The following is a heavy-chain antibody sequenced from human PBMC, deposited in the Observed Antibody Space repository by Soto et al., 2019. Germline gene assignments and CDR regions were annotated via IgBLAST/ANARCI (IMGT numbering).Heavy chain of an antibody. CDR2: IYYSGST. CDR1: GGSVSSGSYY. J-gene: IGHJ4*02. D-gene: IGHD6-19*01. Sequence: SETLSLTCTVSGGSVSSGSYYWSWIRQPPGKGLEWIGYIYYSGSTNYNPSLKSRVTISVDTSKNQFSLKLSSVTAADTAVYYCARRRLRSYSSGWDIDYWGQGTLVTVSS. CDR3: ARRRLRSYSSGWDIDY. V-gene: IGHV4-61*01.